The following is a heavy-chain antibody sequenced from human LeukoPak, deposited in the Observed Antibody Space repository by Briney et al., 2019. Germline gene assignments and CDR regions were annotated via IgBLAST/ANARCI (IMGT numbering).Heavy chain of an antibody. Sequence: SETLSLTCTVSGGSISGYYWSWIRQPPGKGLEWIGEINHSGSTNYNPSLKSRVTISVDTSKNQFSLKLGSVTAADTAVYYCASPARYSSSWTGDYYYYGMDVWGQGTTVTVSS. D-gene: IGHD6-13*01. V-gene: IGHV4-34*01. CDR3: ASPARYSSSWTGDYYYYGMDV. CDR2: INHSGST. J-gene: IGHJ6*02. CDR1: GGSISGYY.